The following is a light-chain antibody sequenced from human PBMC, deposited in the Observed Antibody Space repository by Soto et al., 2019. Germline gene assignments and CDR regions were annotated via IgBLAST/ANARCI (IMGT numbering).Light chain of an antibody. CDR1: QSISSW. V-gene: IGKV1-5*03. Sequence: DIQMTQSPSTLSASVGDRVTITCRASQSISSWLAWYQQKPGQAPKLLIYKASTLQSGVPSRCSGSGSGTEFTLAISSLQPDDSATYCCQQYNDNWTFGQGTKVEIK. J-gene: IGKJ1*01. CDR3: QQYNDNWT. CDR2: KAS.